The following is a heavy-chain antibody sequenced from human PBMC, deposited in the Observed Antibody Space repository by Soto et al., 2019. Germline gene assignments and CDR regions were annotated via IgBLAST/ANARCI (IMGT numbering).Heavy chain of an antibody. D-gene: IGHD6-6*01. J-gene: IGHJ1*01. CDR3: ARQASEGYSSSPFRF. CDR2: IYYTGRT. Sequence: XXTLSLPCTVSGGSITSGSYYWGSIRQPPGKGLEWIGSIYYTGRTCYKPSLRSRVTISIDTSRNQFSLKVSSVTAPDTAVYYCARQASEGYSSSPFRFWGQGTLVTVSS. V-gene: IGHV4-39*01. CDR1: GGSITSGSYY.